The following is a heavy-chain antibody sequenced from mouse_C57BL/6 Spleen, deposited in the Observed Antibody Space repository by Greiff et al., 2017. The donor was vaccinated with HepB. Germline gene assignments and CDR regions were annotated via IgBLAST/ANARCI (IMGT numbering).Heavy chain of an antibody. V-gene: IGHV1-81*01. CDR2: IYPRSGNT. D-gene: IGHD3-3*01. CDR1: GYTFTSYG. Sequence: QVQLKESGAELARPGASVKLSCKASGYTFTSYGISWVKQRTGQGLEWIGEIYPRSGNTYYNEKFKGKATLTADKSSSTAYMELRSLPSEDSAVYFCGGDAIYAMDYWGQGTSVTVSS. J-gene: IGHJ4*01. CDR3: GGDAIYAMDY.